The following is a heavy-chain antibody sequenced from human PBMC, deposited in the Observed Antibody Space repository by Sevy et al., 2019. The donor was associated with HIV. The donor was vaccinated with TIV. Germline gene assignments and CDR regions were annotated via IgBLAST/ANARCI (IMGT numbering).Heavy chain of an antibody. D-gene: IGHD1-26*01. CDR1: GFTFSSYW. CDR2: IKTDGSDT. Sequence: GGSLRLSCAASGFTFSSYWMHWVRQAPGKGLVWVSRIKTDGSDTSYADSVKGRFTISGDNTKNTLYLQMNSLRAEDTAVYYCARRPTDQSGSYWFDPWGQGTLVTVSS. V-gene: IGHV3-74*01. J-gene: IGHJ5*02. CDR3: ARRPTDQSGSYWFDP.